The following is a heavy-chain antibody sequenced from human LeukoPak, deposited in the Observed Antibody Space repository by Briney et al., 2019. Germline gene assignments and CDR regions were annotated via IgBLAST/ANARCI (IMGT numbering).Heavy chain of an antibody. J-gene: IGHJ6*03. Sequence: SETLSLTCTVSGGSISSYYWSWIRQPPGRGLEWIGYIYYSGSTNYNPSLKSRVTISVDTSKNQFSLKLSSVTAADTAVYYCARALGYSSSGYYYYMDVWGKGTTVTVSS. CDR3: ARALGYSSSGYYYYMDV. D-gene: IGHD6-13*01. CDR1: GGSISSYY. V-gene: IGHV4-59*01. CDR2: IYYSGST.